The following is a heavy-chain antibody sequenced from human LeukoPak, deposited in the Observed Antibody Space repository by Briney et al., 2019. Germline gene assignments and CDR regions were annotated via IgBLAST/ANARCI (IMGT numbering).Heavy chain of an antibody. CDR2: VSYDGGNE. Sequence: GGPLRLSCAASGFTFSNYAIHWVRQAPGKGLEWVAVVSYDGGNEYYADSVKGRFTISRDNSKNTLYLQMNSLRAEDTAVYYCARDRERYYYFGMDVWGKGTTVTVSS. CDR3: ARDRERYYYFGMDV. CDR1: GFTFSNYA. J-gene: IGHJ6*04. V-gene: IGHV3-30*04.